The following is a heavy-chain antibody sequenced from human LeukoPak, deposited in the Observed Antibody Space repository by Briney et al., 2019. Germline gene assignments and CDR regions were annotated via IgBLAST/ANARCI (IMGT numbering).Heavy chain of an antibody. Sequence: PGGSLRLSCAASGFTFSSYAMNWVRQAPGKGLEWVSAISGSGGSTYYADSVKGRFTISRDNSKNTLYLQMNSLRAEDAAVYYCARGGISLSAFYIWGQGTMVTVSS. J-gene: IGHJ3*02. D-gene: IGHD1-26*01. V-gene: IGHV3-23*01. CDR3: ARGGISLSAFYI. CDR2: ISGSGGST. CDR1: GFTFSSYA.